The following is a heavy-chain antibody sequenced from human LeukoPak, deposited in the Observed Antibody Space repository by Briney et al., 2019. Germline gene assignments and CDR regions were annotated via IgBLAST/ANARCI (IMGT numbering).Heavy chain of an antibody. CDR1: GYTFTGYY. Sequence: ASVKVSCKTSGYTFTGYYMHWVRQAPGQGLEWMGWIKPNSGDTNYAQRFQGRVTMTRDTSISTAYMELSSLGSDDSAVYYCVRELEWELLRFGQYWGQGTLVTVSS. V-gene: IGHV1-2*02. CDR3: VRELEWELLRFGQY. CDR2: IKPNSGDT. J-gene: IGHJ1*01. D-gene: IGHD1-26*01.